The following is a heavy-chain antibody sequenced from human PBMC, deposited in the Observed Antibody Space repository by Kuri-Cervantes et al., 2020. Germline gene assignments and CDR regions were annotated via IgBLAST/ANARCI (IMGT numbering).Heavy chain of an antibody. Sequence: GSLRLSCAVYGGSFSGYYWNWIRQPPGKGLEWIGEIKHSGSINYNPSLKSRVTISVDTSKNQFSLKLSSVTAADTAVYYCARRRERAYFDYWGQGTLVTVSS. CDR1: GGSFSGYY. CDR2: IKHSGSI. V-gene: IGHV4-34*01. CDR3: ARRRERAYFDY. J-gene: IGHJ4*02.